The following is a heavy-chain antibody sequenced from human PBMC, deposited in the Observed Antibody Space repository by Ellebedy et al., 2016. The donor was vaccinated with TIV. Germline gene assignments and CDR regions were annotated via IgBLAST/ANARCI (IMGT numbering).Heavy chain of an antibody. CDR1: GFTFSSYG. CDR2: IWYDGSNK. D-gene: IGHD4-17*01. J-gene: IGHJ4*02. V-gene: IGHV3-33*01. CDR3: ASTGYGDYTHFDY. Sequence: PGGSLRLSCAASGFTFSSYGMHWVRQAPCKGLEWVAVIWYDGSNKYYADSVKGRFTISRDNSKNTLYLQMNSLRAEDTGVYYWASTGYGDYTHFDYWGQGTLVTVSS.